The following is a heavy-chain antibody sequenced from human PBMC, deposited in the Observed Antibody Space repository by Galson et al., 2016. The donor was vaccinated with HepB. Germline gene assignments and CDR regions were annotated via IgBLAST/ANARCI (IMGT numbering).Heavy chain of an antibody. V-gene: IGHV3-23*01. CDR2: INGNGTIT. Sequence: SLRLSCAASGLSFSPYAVSWVRQAPGKGLEWVSGINGNGTITKYADSVKGRFTISRDNSKNTMYLHVNRLRAEDTAVYYCARGGLGNYSAYGMDVWGHGTTVTVSS. CDR3: ARGGLGNYSAYGMDV. CDR1: GLSFSPYA. D-gene: IGHD3/OR15-3a*01. J-gene: IGHJ6*02.